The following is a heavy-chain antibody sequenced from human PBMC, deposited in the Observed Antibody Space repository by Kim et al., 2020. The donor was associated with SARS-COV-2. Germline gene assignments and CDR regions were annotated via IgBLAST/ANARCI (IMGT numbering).Heavy chain of an antibody. V-gene: IGHV3-30*03. CDR2: ISHDGSKK. CDR3: ARYGNDYYETRAWARSFEY. D-gene: IGHD3-16*01. J-gene: IGHJ4*02. CDR1: GFTFSSYG. Sequence: GGSLRLSCAASGFTFSSYGMRWVRQAPGKGLEWVANISHDGSKKYYVDSVKGRFTISRDNAQNTLYLQMNSLRAEDTAVYYCARYGNDYYETRAWARSFEYWGQGTLVTVSS.